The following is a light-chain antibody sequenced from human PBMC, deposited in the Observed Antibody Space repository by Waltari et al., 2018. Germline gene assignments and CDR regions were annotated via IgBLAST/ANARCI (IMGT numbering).Light chain of an antibody. CDR1: QSVSRF. CDR2: GAS. Sequence: EIVLTQSPGTLSLSPGERGTLSCRASQSVSRFLAWYQQKPGQAPRLLIYGASNRATGMPDRFSGSGSGTDFSLTISRLEPEDFAVYYCQQYDRLPATFGQGTKVEIK. V-gene: IGKV3-20*01. CDR3: QQYDRLPAT. J-gene: IGKJ1*01.